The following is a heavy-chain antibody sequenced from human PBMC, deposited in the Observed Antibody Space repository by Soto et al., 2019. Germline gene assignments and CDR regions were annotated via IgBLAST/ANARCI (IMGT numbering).Heavy chain of an antibody. D-gene: IGHD3-9*01. V-gene: IGHV1-18*01. Sequence: EASVKVSCKASGYTFTSYGISWVRQAPGQGLEWMGWISAYNGNTNYAQKLQGRVTMTTDTSTSTAYMELRSLRSDDTAVYYCARERVADILTGDYPNWFDPWGQGTLVTVSS. CDR2: ISAYNGNT. J-gene: IGHJ5*02. CDR3: ARERVADILTGDYPNWFDP. CDR1: GYTFTSYG.